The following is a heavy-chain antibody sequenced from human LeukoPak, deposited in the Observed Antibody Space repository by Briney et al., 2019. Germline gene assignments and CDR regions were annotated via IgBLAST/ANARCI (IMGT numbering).Heavy chain of an antibody. D-gene: IGHD3-22*01. J-gene: IGHJ6*02. V-gene: IGHV3-48*04. CDR3: ARLFYYDSSGVYGMDV. CDR1: GFTVSTTL. CDR2: ISSSGSTI. Sequence: PGGSLRLTCTVSGFTVSTTLMDWVRQAPGKGLGWVSYISSSGSTIYYADSVKGRFTISRDNAKNSLYLQMNSLRVEDTAVYYCARLFYYDSSGVYGMDVWGQGTTVTVSS.